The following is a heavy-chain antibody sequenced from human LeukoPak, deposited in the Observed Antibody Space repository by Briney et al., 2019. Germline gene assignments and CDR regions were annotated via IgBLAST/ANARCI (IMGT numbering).Heavy chain of an antibody. V-gene: IGHV6-1*01. CDR1: GDSVSSNSAA. Sequence: SQTLSLTCAVSGDSVSSNSAAWNWIRQSPSRGPEWLGRTYYRSKWYNDYAVSVKSRITINPDTSKNQFSLQLNSVTPEDTAVYYCASGGPYGDYANWFDPWGQGTLVTVSS. CDR2: TYYRSKWYN. CDR3: ASGGPYGDYANWFDP. J-gene: IGHJ5*02. D-gene: IGHD4-17*01.